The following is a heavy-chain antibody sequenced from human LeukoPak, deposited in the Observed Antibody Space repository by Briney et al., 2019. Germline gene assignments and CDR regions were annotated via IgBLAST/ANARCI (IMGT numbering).Heavy chain of an antibody. J-gene: IGHJ3*02. V-gene: IGHV3-23*01. CDR2: ISGSGGST. D-gene: IGHD3-9*01. CDR1: GFTFSSYA. Sequence: GGSLRLSCAASGFTFSSYAMSWVRQAPGKGLEWVSAISGSGGSTYYADSVKGRFTISRDNSKNTLYLQMNSLRAEDTAVYYCARDGVLRYFDWLVGDAFDIWGQGTMVTVSS. CDR3: ARDGVLRYFDWLVGDAFDI.